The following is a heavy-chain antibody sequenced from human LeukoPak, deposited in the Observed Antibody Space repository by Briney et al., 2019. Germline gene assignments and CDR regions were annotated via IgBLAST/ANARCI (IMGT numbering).Heavy chain of an antibody. J-gene: IGHJ4*02. CDR1: GFTFSSYA. V-gene: IGHV3-23*01. CDR3: AKDEWRIVVVPAAIRFDY. Sequence: GGSLRLPCAASGFTFSSYAMSWVRQAPGKGLEWVSAISGSGGSTYYADSVKGRFTISRDNSKNTLYLQMNSLRAEDTAVYYCAKDEWRIVVVPAAIRFDYWGQGTLVTVSS. D-gene: IGHD2-2*02. CDR2: ISGSGGST.